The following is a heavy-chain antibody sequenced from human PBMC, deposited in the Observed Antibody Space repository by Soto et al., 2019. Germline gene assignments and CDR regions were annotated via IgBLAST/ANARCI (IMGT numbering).Heavy chain of an antibody. Sequence: QVQLVQSGAEVKMPGASVKVSCQASGYSLPNYYMNWVRQASGQGLEWMGWINPETGSTKVAQEFEGRVTTTRDTSTSTAYLELSSLRSDDTAVYYCAREAGYNYGFDSWGQGTQVTVSS. CDR3: AREAGYNYGFDS. V-gene: IGHV1-2*02. D-gene: IGHD1-1*01. CDR1: GYSLPNYY. CDR2: INPETGST. J-gene: IGHJ4*02.